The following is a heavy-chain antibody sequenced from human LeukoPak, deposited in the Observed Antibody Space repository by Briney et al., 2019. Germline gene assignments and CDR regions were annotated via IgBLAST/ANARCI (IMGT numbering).Heavy chain of an antibody. V-gene: IGHV3-66*01. CDR2: IYSGGST. D-gene: IGHD3-10*01. Sequence: GGSLRLSCAASGFTVSSNYMSWVRQAPGKGLEWVSVIYSGGSTYFADSVKGRFTISRDNSKNTVYLQMNSLRAEDTAVYYCARVRDYRFDPWGQGTLVTVSS. CDR1: GFTVSSNY. J-gene: IGHJ5*02. CDR3: ARVRDYRFDP.